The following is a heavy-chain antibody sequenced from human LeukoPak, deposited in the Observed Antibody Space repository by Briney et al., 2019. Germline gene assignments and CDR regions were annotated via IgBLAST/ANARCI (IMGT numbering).Heavy chain of an antibody. D-gene: IGHD6-13*01. CDR3: ANYLSSSLAPSFDY. V-gene: IGHV3-23*01. J-gene: IGHJ4*02. CDR1: GFTLSSFA. Sequence: GGSLRLSCAASGFTLSSFAMSWARQAPGKGLEWVSVISGSGGSTFYADSVKGRFTISRDNSKNTLYLQMNSLRAEDTAVYYCANYLSSSLAPSFDYWGQGTLVTVSS. CDR2: ISGSGGST.